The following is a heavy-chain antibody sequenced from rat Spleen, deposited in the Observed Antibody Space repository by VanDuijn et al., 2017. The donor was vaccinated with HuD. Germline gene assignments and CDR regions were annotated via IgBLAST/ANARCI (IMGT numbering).Heavy chain of an antibody. CDR1: GFTFSDYN. CDR3: ARRHYGYTDYFDY. D-gene: IGHD1-9*01. J-gene: IGHJ2*01. CDR2: IGFDGSST. Sequence: EVQLVESGGGLVQPGRSLKLSCAASGFTFSDYNMAWVRQAPKKGLEWVATIGFDGSSTYYRDSVKGRFTISRDNAKSTLSLQMDSLRSEDTATYYCARRHYGYTDYFDYWGQGVMVTVSS. V-gene: IGHV5-7*01.